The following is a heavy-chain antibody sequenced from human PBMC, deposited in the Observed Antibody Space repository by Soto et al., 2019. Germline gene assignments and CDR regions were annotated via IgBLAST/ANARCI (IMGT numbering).Heavy chain of an antibody. CDR2: ISAYNGNT. CDR1: GYTITSYG. V-gene: IGHV1-18*01. J-gene: IGHJ3*02. D-gene: IGHD3-9*01. CDR3: AILRRLRYFDWLLYTGPPNDAFDI. Sequence: ASVKVSCKASGYTITSYGISWVRQAPGQGLEWMGWISAYNGNTNYAQKLQGRVTITTDTSTSTAYMELRSLRSDDTAVYYCAILRRLRYFDWLLYTGPPNDAFDIWCQGTMVTVS.